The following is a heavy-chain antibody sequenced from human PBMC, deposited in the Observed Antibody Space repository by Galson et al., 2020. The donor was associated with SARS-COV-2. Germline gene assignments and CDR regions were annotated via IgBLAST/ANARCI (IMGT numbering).Heavy chain of an antibody. D-gene: IGHD6-6*01. CDR2: IYTSGST. V-gene: IGHV4-4*07. Sequence: SETLSLTCTVSGGSISSYYWSWIRQPAGKGLEWIGRIYTSGSTNYNPSLKSRVTMSVDTPKNQFSLKLSSVTAADTAVYYCARDRSSVAARLIAWFDPWGQGTLVTVSS. CDR1: GGSISSYY. J-gene: IGHJ5*02. CDR3: ARDRSSVAARLIAWFDP.